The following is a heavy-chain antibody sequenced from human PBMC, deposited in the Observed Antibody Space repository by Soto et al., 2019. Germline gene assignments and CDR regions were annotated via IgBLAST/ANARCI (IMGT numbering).Heavy chain of an antibody. CDR1: GFTFSSYA. Sequence: GGSLRLSCAASGFTFSSYAMSWVRQAPGKGLEWVSAISGSGGSTYYADSVKGRFTISRDNSKNTLYLQMNSLRAEDTAVYYCAKAQYCSGGSCSYWGWFDPWGQGTLVTVSS. J-gene: IGHJ5*02. CDR2: ISGSGGST. V-gene: IGHV3-23*01. CDR3: AKAQYCSGGSCSYWGWFDP. D-gene: IGHD2-15*01.